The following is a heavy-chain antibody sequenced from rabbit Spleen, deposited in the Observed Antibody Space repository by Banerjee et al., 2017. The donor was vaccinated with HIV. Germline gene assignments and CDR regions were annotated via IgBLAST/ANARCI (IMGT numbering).Heavy chain of an antibody. D-gene: IGHD8-1*01. V-gene: IGHV1S45*01. Sequence: QEQLVESGGGLVKPGASLTLTCKASGFDFSSGYDMCWVRQAPGKGLEWVACAYAGSSGSTYSATWAKGRFTVSKSSSTTVTLQMTSLTAADTATYFCARDVGTSFSTYGMDLWGPGTLVTVS. CDR2: AYAGSSGST. J-gene: IGHJ6*01. CDR3: ARDVGTSFSTYGMDL. CDR1: GFDFSSGYD.